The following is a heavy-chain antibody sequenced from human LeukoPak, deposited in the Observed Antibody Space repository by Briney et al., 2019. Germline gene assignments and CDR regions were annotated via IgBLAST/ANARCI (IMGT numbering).Heavy chain of an antibody. CDR1: GDSVCSNSAA. CDR2: TYYRSKWYI. CDR3: ARDLGAVFEGPTGMYRPSTSHYGMDV. J-gene: IGHJ6*02. Sequence: SQTLSVTCAISGDSVCSNSAAWNWIRRSPSRGLEWLGRTYYRSKWYIDYAVSVKSRITINPDTSKNQFSLQLNSVTPEDTAVYYCARDLGAVFEGPTGMYRPSTSHYGMDVWGQGTTVTVSS. V-gene: IGHV6-1*01. D-gene: IGHD1-1*01.